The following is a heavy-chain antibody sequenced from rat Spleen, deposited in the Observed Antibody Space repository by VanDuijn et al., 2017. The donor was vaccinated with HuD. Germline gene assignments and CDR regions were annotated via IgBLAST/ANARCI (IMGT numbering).Heavy chain of an antibody. CDR3: TRRGQQRTGYYFDY. V-gene: IGHV2-30*01. J-gene: IGHJ2*01. D-gene: IGHD5-1*01. CDR1: GFSLTSYN. Sequence: QVQLKESGPDLVQPSQTLSLTCTVSGFSLTSYNVHWVRQPTGKGLEWMGVIWTGGSTDYNSALKSRLSISRDTSKNQVFLKMNSLQTDDTGTYYCTRRGQQRTGYYFDYWGQGVMVTVSS. CDR2: IWTGGST.